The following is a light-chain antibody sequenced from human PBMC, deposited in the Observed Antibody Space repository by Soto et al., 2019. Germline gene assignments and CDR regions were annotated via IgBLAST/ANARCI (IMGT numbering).Light chain of an antibody. Sequence: DIVMTQSPDSLAVSMVERATINCKSSQSVLYTSNNKHCLAWYQQKPGQPPKLLIYWASTRESGVPARFSGSGSGTDFTLTISSLQAADVAVYYCQQYYTPPLTFGGGTKVEI. CDR1: QSVLYTSNNKHC. J-gene: IGKJ4*01. V-gene: IGKV4-1*01. CDR3: QQYYTPPLT. CDR2: WAS.